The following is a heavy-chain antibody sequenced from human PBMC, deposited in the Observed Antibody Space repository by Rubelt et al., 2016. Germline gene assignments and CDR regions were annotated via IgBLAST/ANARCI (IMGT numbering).Heavy chain of an antibody. D-gene: IGHD6-25*01. CDR2: FSYGGTT. V-gene: IGHV4-39*07. CDR3: AAHLRRQRGWFDP. CDR1: GGFVTNSSDY. Sequence: QESDPGLVKPSETLSLTCTVSGGFVTNSSDYWGWLRQAPGKGLEWIASFSYGGTTLYNRALMCRVTLEHDVSKNQFSLSLTYGTAGDTAVYDCAAHLRRQRGWFDPWGQGTLVTVSS. J-gene: IGHJ5*02.